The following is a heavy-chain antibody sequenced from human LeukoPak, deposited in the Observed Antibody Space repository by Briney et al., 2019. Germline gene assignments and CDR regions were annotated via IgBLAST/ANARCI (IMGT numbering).Heavy chain of an antibody. CDR3: ARGPKYYYDSSGYYGGSDY. D-gene: IGHD3-22*01. J-gene: IGHJ4*02. CDR2: IYTSGST. Sequence: SQTLSLTCTVSGGSISSGSYYWSWIRQPAGKGLEWIGRIYTSGSTNYNPSLKSRVTISVDTSKNQFSLKLSSVTAADTAVYYCARGPKYYYDSSGYYGGSDYWGQGTLVTVSS. V-gene: IGHV4-61*02. CDR1: GGSISSGSYY.